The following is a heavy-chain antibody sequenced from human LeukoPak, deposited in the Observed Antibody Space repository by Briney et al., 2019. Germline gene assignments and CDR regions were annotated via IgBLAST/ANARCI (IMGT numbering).Heavy chain of an antibody. J-gene: IGHJ4*02. V-gene: IGHV3-30*04. D-gene: IGHD2-15*01. CDR2: ISYDRSKK. CDR1: GFTFNSHI. Sequence: PGGSLRLSCAASGFTFNSHIMHWVRQAPGKGLEWVAVISYDRSKKYYADSLKGRFTISRDNSRNTLYLQMSSLRTEDTALYYCASGGFASDYWGQGTLVTVSS. CDR3: ASGGFASDY.